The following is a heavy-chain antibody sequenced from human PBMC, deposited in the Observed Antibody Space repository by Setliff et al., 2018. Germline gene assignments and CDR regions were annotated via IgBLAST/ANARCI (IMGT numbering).Heavy chain of an antibody. CDR3: ARGYCSSPSCFFAGWFDP. V-gene: IGHV4-34*01. D-gene: IGHD2-2*01. CDR2: INHTGST. CDR1: GGSFSGYY. J-gene: IGHJ5*02. Sequence: SETLSLTCTVYGGSFSGYYWSWIRQPPGKGLEWIGEINHTGSTNYSPSLKSRVTTSVDTSKNQFSLKLTSVTAADTAVYYCARGYCSSPSCFFAGWFDPWGQGTLVTVSS.